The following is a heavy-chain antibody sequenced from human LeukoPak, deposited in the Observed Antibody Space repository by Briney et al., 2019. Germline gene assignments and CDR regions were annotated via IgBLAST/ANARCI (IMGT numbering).Heavy chain of an antibody. J-gene: IGHJ4*02. CDR3: AGRNMVRGVMLDY. CDR1: GYSISSGYY. Sequence: SSETLSLTCTVSGYSISSGYYWGWIRQPPGKGLEWIGSIYHSGSTYYNPSLKSRVTISVDTSKNQFSLKLSSVTAADTAVYYCAGRNMVRGVMLDYWGQGTLVTVSS. CDR2: IYHSGST. D-gene: IGHD3-10*01. V-gene: IGHV4-38-2*02.